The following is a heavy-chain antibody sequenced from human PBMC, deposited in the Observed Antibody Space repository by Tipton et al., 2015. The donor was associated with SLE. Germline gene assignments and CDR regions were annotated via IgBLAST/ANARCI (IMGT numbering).Heavy chain of an antibody. CDR2: IYYSGST. J-gene: IGHJ3*02. CDR1: GGSISSHY. Sequence: TLSLTCTVSGGSISSHYCSWIRQPPGKGLEWIGYIYYSGSTNYNPSLKSRVTISVDTSKNQFSLKLSSVTAADTAVYYCARDLPQSGGDAFNIWGQGTMVTVSS. D-gene: IGHD3-16*01. V-gene: IGHV4-59*11. CDR3: ARDLPQSGGDAFNI.